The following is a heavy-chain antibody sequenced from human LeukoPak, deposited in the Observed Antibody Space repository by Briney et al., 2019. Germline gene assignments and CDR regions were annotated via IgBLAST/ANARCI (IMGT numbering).Heavy chain of an antibody. CDR1: GDTFSSYA. CDR2: IIPIFGTA. J-gene: IGHJ6*03. V-gene: IGHV1-69*05. D-gene: IGHD2-2*02. CDR3: ASSDDGYCSSTSCYTRDYYYYMDV. Sequence: SVKVSCKASGDTFSSYAISWVRQAPGQGLEWMGGIIPIFGTANYAQKFQGRVTITTDESTSTAYMELSSLRSEDTAVYYCASSDDGYCSSTSCYTRDYYYYMDVWGKGTTVTVSS.